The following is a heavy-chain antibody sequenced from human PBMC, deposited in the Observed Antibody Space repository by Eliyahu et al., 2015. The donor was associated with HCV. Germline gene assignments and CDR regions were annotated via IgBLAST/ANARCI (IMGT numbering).Heavy chain of an antibody. D-gene: IGHD1-14*01. Sequence: QITLKESGPTLVKPTXTLTLXCSFSGFXLXPSXGAVGWIRQPPGKALEWXAXIYWDDDERYSPSLKDRLTIIKDTSKNQVVLTLTNVDPVDTATYYCGHAITGALLXYYSDMAVWGQGTTVTVSS. CDR2: IYWDDDE. V-gene: IGHV2-5*02. CDR3: GHAITGALLXYYSDMAV. J-gene: IGHJ6*02. CDR1: GFXLXPSXGA.